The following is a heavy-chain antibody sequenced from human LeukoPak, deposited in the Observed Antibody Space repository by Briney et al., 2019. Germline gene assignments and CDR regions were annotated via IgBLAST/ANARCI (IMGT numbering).Heavy chain of an antibody. Sequence: GESLKISCKGSGYNFTSYWITWVRQMPGKGLEWMGIIYPGDSDTRYSPSFQGQVTISADKSISTAYLQWSSLKASDTAMYYCARRKGCSSTSCPPDYWGQGTMVTVSS. CDR3: ARRKGCSSTSCPPDY. V-gene: IGHV5-51*01. CDR1: GYNFTSYW. J-gene: IGHJ4*02. CDR2: IYPGDSDT. D-gene: IGHD2-2*01.